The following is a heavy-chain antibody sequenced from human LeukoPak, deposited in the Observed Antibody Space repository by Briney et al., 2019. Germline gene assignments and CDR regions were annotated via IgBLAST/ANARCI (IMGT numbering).Heavy chain of an antibody. CDR1: GYSFTSYW. D-gene: IGHD6-6*01. V-gene: IGHV5-51*01. Sequence: GESLKISCKGSGYSFTSYWIGWVRQMPGKGLEWMGIIYPGDSDTRYSPSFQGQVTISADKSISTAYLQWSSLKASDTAMYYCARAPMGWQLVRPPVRFDPWGQGTLVTVSS. CDR2: IYPGDSDT. J-gene: IGHJ5*02. CDR3: ARAPMGWQLVRPPVRFDP.